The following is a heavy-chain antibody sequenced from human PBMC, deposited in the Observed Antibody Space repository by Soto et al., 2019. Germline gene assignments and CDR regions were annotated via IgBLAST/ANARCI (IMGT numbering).Heavy chain of an antibody. CDR3: PRVGGLGAKPYYSKGRAV. CDR2: IYYSGST. D-gene: IGHD3-16*01. Sequence: PSETLSLTCTVSGGSISSGDYYWSWIRQPPGKGLEWIGYIYYSGSTYYNPSLKSRVTISVDTSKNQFSLKLSSVTAAGTAVYYWPRVGGLGAKPYYSKGRAVGAKGTTVPVSS. V-gene: IGHV4-30-4*01. CDR1: GGSISSGDYY. J-gene: IGHJ6*04.